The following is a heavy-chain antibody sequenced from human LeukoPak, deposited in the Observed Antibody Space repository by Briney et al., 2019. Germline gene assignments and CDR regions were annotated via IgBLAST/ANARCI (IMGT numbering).Heavy chain of an antibody. CDR2: ISYSGST. CDR1: DGSISSYY. J-gene: IGHJ3*02. CDR3: ARDVFRAFDI. V-gene: IGHV4-59*01. D-gene: IGHD3-10*02. Sequence: SETLSLTCTVSDGSISSYYWSWIRQPPGKGLEWIGYISYSGSTNYIPSLKSRVTISVDTSKNQISLKLSSVTAADTAVYYCARDVFRAFDIWGQGTMVTVSS.